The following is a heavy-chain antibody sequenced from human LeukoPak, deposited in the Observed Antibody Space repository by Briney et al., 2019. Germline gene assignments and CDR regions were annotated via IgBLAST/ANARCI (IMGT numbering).Heavy chain of an antibody. CDR2: IADYT. CDR3: AKESGAHYGFGMGV. Sequence: GGSLRLSCAASGFTFSTFAMTWVRQAPGKGLEWVSSIADYTAYADSVKGRFTISRDNSKNTLYLQMDSLRAGDTALYYCAKESGAHYGFGMGVWGQGTTVTVSS. CDR1: GFTFSTFA. D-gene: IGHD1-26*01. V-gene: IGHV3-23*01. J-gene: IGHJ6*02.